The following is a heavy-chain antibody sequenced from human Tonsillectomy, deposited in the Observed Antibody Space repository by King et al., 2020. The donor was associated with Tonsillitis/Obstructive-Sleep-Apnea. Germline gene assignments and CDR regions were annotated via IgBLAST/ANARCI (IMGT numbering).Heavy chain of an antibody. V-gene: IGHV3-49*04. D-gene: IGHD1-14*01. J-gene: IGHJ4*02. CDR2: IRSKAYGGTT. CDR1: GFTFGDYA. Sequence: VRLVESGGGLVQPGRSLRLSCTTSGFTFGDYAMNWVRQAPGKGLEWVGFIRSKAYGGTTEYAASVKGRFTISRDDSKSIAYLQMNSLKIEDTAVYYCTRGNHGFDYWGQGTLVTVSS. CDR3: TRGNHGFDY.